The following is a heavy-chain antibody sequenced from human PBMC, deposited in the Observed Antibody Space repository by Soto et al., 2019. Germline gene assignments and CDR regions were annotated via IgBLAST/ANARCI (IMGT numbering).Heavy chain of an antibody. CDR2: ISAYNGNT. CDR3: ARGITLPTPLDY. D-gene: IGHD1-20*01. V-gene: IGHV1-18*01. Sequence: GASVKVSCQASGYTFTSYVISWVRQAPGQGLEWMGWISAYNGNTNYAQKFQGRVTITRDTSASTAYMELSSLRSEDTAVYYCARGITLPTPLDYWGQGTLVTVS. CDR1: GYTFTSYV. J-gene: IGHJ4*02.